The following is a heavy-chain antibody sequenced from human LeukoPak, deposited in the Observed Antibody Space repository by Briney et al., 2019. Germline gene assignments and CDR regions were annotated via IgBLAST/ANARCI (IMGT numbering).Heavy chain of an antibody. J-gene: IGHJ4*02. CDR2: ISGSGGST. D-gene: IGHD4-17*01. V-gene: IGHV3-23*01. CDR1: GFTFSSYA. Sequence: GGSLRLSCAASGFTFSSYAMSWVRQAPGKGLEWVSAISGSGGSTYYADSVKGRLTISRDNSKNTLYLQMNSLRAEDTAVYYCAKDLPYGDSPSYYFDYWGQGTLVTVSS. CDR3: AKDLPYGDSPSYYFDY.